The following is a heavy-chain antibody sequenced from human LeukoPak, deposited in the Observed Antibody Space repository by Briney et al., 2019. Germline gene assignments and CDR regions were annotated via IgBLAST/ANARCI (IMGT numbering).Heavy chain of an antibody. Sequence: GGSLRLSCAASGFSFSIYWMSWVHQAPGKGLEWVANIDPHGSETQYVGSVKGRFTTSRDNAKNSLYVQMNSLRAEDTAIYYCARIWYFGDNNWRYFDYWGQGTLVTVAS. CDR2: IDPHGSET. CDR1: GFSFSIYW. V-gene: IGHV3-7*01. J-gene: IGHJ4*03. D-gene: IGHD1-1*01. CDR3: ARIWYFGDNNWRYFDY.